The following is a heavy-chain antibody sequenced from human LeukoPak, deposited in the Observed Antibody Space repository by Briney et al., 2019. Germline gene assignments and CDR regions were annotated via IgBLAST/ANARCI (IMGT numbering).Heavy chain of an antibody. D-gene: IGHD3-9*01. J-gene: IGHJ5*02. Sequence: GRSLRLSCAASGFTFSSYAMHWVRQAPGKGLEWVAVISYDGSNKYYADSVKGRFTISRDNSKNTLYLQMSSLRAEDTAVYYCAREGRPVLRYFDWAPWFDPWGQGTLVTVSS. V-gene: IGHV3-30*04. CDR2: ISYDGSNK. CDR3: AREGRPVLRYFDWAPWFDP. CDR1: GFTFSSYA.